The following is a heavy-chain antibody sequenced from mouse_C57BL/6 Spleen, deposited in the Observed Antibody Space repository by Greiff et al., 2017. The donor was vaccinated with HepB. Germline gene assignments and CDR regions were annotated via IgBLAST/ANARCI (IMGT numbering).Heavy chain of an antibody. J-gene: IGHJ2*01. CDR1: GYTFTDYE. D-gene: IGHD2-4*01. Sequence: LQESGAELVRPGASVTLSCKASGYTFTDYEMHWVKQTPVHGLEWIGAIDPETGGTAYNQKFKGKAILTADKSSSTAYMELRSLTSEDSAVYYCTRKGDYDYFDYWGQGTTLTVSS. CDR2: IDPETGGT. V-gene: IGHV1-15*01. CDR3: TRKGDYDYFDY.